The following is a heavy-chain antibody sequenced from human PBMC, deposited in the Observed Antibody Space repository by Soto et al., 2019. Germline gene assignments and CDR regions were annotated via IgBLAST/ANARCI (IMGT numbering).Heavy chain of an antibody. CDR2: IFHSGST. J-gene: IGHJ4*02. CDR3: AHRPIVGAAI. V-gene: IGHV4-4*03. D-gene: IGHD1-26*01. Sequence: RESLSLACAVFGGSISTSNWWTWVRQPPGKGLDWIGEIFHSGSTNYNSSLMGRVTISVDKANNQFSLKLSSVTAGDTAVYYCAHRPIVGAAIWGQGTLVTVSS. CDR1: GGSISTSNW.